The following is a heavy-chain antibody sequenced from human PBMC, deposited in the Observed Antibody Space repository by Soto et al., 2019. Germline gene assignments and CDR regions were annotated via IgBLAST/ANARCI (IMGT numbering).Heavy chain of an antibody. J-gene: IGHJ6*02. Sequence: QVQLVQSGAEVKKPGASVKVSCKASGYTFISYGISWVRQAPGQGLEWMGWISAYNGNTNYAQKFQGRVTMSTDTSTSKAYVELRSLRSDDTAVDYCAITKREVIAAAVTDRYGRDVWGQGTTVTVSS. D-gene: IGHD6-13*01. V-gene: IGHV1-18*01. CDR1: GYTFISYG. CDR3: AITKREVIAAAVTDRYGRDV. CDR2: ISAYNGNT.